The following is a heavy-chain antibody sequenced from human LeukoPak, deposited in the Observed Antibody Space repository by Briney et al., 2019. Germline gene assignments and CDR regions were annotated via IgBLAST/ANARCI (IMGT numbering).Heavy chain of an antibody. D-gene: IGHD2-15*01. CDR2: ISSSSSTI. V-gene: IGHV3-48*04. CDR3: ARDGYCSGGSCPNWFDP. J-gene: IGHJ5*02. CDR1: GFTFSSYS. Sequence: GGSLRLSCAASGFTFSSYSMNWVRQAPGKGLEWVSYISSSSSTIYYADSVKGRFTISRDNAKNSLYLQMNSLRAEDTAVYCCARDGYCSGGSCPNWFDPWGQGTLVTVSS.